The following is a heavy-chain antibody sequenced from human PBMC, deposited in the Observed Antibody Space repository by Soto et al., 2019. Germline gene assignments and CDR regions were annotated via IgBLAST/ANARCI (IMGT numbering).Heavy chain of an antibody. CDR3: AIVLAYNLVRTIGY. CDR2: INAGNGNT. J-gene: IGHJ4*02. V-gene: IGHV1-3*01. Sequence: QVQLVQSGAEVKKPGASVKVSCKASGYTFTSYAMHWVRQAPGQRLEWMGWINAGNGNTKYSQKIQGRVTITRDTSASTAYMKLSSLRSEDTAVYYCAIVLAYNLVRTIGYWGQVTLVTVSS. D-gene: IGHD1-1*01. CDR1: GYTFTSYA.